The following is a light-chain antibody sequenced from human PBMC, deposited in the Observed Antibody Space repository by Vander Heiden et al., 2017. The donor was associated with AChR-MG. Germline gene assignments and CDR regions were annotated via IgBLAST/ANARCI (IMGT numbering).Light chain of an antibody. CDR2: GNS. CDR3: QSYDSSLSGWV. J-gene: IGLJ3*02. Sequence: QSVLPQPPSVSGSPGRRVPISCTGRSSNVGAGYDVPWYQQLPGTAPKLLIYGNSSRPSGVPDRFSGSKSGTSASLAITGLQAEDEADYYCQSYDSSLSGWVFGGGTKLTVL. CDR1: SSNVGAGYD. V-gene: IGLV1-40*01.